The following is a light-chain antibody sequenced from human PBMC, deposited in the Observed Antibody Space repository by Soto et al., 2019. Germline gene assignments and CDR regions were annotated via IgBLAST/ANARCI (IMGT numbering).Light chain of an antibody. CDR2: DAS. V-gene: IGKV3-11*01. Sequence: EIVLTQSPATLSLSPGERATLSCRASQSVSTNLAWYQQKPGQPPRLLIYDASNRATGIPARFSGSGSGTGFTPTISSLEPEDFAVYYCQQRSKWPLTFGGGTKVDIK. CDR1: QSVSTN. CDR3: QQRSKWPLT. J-gene: IGKJ4*01.